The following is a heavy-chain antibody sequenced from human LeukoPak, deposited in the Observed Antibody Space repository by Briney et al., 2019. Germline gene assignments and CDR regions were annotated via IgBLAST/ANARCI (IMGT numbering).Heavy chain of an antibody. CDR2: IKSKTDGGTT. CDR1: GFTFSNAW. J-gene: IGHJ4*02. V-gene: IGHV3-15*01. Sequence: GGSLRLSCAASGFTFSNAWMSWVRQAPGKGLEWVGRIKSKTDGGTTDYAAPVKGRFTISRDDSKNTLYLQMNSLKTEDTAVYYCTTADLEKTYYDILTGYYYFDYWGQGTLVTVSS. CDR3: TTADLEKTYYDILTGYYYFDY. D-gene: IGHD3-9*01.